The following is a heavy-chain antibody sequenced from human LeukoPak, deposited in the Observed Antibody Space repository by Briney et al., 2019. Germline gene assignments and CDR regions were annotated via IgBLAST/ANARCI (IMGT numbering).Heavy chain of an antibody. CDR3: ARGPYSYDSSGAFDI. D-gene: IGHD3-22*01. J-gene: IGHJ3*02. Sequence: SETLSLTCTVSGSSITTYTHWGWIRQSPGKGLEWIASIHHTGNTYYNPSLESRVTISIDTSKNQFSLKLSSVTAADTAVYFCARGPYSYDSSGAFDIWGQGTMATVSS. CDR2: IHHTGNT. CDR1: GSSITTYTH. V-gene: IGHV4-38-2*02.